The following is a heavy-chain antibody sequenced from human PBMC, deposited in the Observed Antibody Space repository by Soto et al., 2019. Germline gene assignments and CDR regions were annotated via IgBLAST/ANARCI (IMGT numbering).Heavy chain of an antibody. V-gene: IGHV1-69*13. CDR2: IIPIFGTA. J-gene: IGHJ6*02. CDR1: GCTFSSYA. CDR3: ASAPYDFWSGYYTGTRYYYGMDV. Sequence: SVKVSCKASGCTFSSYAISWVRQAPGQGLEWMGGIIPIFGTANYAQKFQGRVTITADESTSTAYMELSSLRSEDTAVYYCASAPYDFWSGYYTGTRYYYGMDVWGQGTTVTVSS. D-gene: IGHD3-3*01.